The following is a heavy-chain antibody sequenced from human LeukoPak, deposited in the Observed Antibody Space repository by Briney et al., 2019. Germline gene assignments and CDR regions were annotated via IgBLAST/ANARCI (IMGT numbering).Heavy chain of an antibody. Sequence: SETLSLTCAVYGGSFSGYYWSWIRQPPGKGLEWIGETNHSGSTNYNPSLKSRVTISVDTSKNQFSLKLSSVTAADTAVYYCARGLVLRYFDWFDYWGQGTLVTVSS. CDR1: GGSFSGYY. J-gene: IGHJ4*02. CDR3: ARGLVLRYFDWFDY. V-gene: IGHV4-34*01. CDR2: TNHSGST. D-gene: IGHD3-9*01.